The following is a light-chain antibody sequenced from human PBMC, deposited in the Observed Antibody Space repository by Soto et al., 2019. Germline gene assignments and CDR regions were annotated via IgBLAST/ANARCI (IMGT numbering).Light chain of an antibody. Sequence: ELVLTQSPATLSLSPGERATLSCRASQSVSSYLAWYQQKPGQAPRLLIYDASNSATGIPARFSGSGSGTDFTLTISSLEPEDCAVYYCQQRRNWPLTFGGGTKVQIK. V-gene: IGKV3-11*01. J-gene: IGKJ4*01. CDR3: QQRRNWPLT. CDR1: QSVSSY. CDR2: DAS.